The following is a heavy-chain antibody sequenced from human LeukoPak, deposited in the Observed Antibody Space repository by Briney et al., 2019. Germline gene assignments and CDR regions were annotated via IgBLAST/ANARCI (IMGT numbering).Heavy chain of an antibody. Sequence: GGSLRLSCAASGFTFTSYAMSCVRQAPGKGLEWVSSISGSSGSTYYADSVKGRFTVSRDNSKNTLFLQMNSLRAEDTAVYYCAKMSAGYYDSSGYQFDYWGQGTLVTVSS. CDR3: AKMSAGYYDSSGYQFDY. V-gene: IGHV3-23*01. CDR2: ISGSSGST. CDR1: GFTFTSYA. J-gene: IGHJ4*02. D-gene: IGHD3-22*01.